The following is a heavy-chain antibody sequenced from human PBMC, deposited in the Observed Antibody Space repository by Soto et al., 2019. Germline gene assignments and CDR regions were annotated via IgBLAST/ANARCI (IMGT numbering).Heavy chain of an antibody. V-gene: IGHV1-69*01. D-gene: IGHD5-18*01. J-gene: IGHJ4*02. CDR1: GGTFSSYA. CDR3: ARVEDSYGGNYFDY. Sequence: QVQLVQSGAEVKKPGSSVKVSCKASGGTFSSYAISWVRQAPGQGLEWMGGIIPIFGTANYAQKLQGRVTITADESTSTAYIELSSLRSEDKAVYYCARVEDSYGGNYFDYWGQGTRVTVSS. CDR2: IIPIFGTA.